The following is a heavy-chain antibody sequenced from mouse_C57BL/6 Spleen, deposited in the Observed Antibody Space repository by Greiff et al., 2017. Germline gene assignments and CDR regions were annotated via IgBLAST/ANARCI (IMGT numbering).Heavy chain of an antibody. V-gene: IGHV7-3*01. CDR2: ISNKANGYTT. Sequence: EVKLVESGGGLVQPGGSLSLSCAASGFTFTDYYMSWVRQPPGKALEWLGFISNKANGYTTEYSASVKGRFTISRNNSQSILYIQMNALRAEDSASYDCARYILYSDYVRYFDVWGTGTTLTVSS. D-gene: IGHD2-13*01. CDR1: GFTFTDYY. J-gene: IGHJ1*03. CDR3: ARYILYSDYVRYFDV.